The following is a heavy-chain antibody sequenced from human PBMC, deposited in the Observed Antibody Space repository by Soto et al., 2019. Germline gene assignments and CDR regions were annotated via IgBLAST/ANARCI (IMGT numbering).Heavy chain of an antibody. CDR1: GFTFTSHL. J-gene: IGHJ6*02. CDR2: IDPRDSYT. V-gene: IGHV5-10-1*01. D-gene: IGHD2-15*01. CDR3: ATLPIVVVAPPEGDNPSPMDL. Sequence: PGESLKISCKASGFTFTSHLISWARQMPGKGLEWMGRIDPRDSYTNYNPAFEGRLTISPDKSITTAYLQWSSLQASDTAIYYCATLPIVVVAPPEGDNPSPMDLWGQGTTVTVSS.